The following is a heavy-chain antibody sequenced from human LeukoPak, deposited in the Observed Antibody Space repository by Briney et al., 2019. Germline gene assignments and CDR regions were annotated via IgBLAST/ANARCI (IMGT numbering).Heavy chain of an antibody. CDR1: GFTFSDYY. CDR3: ARDMKRVTYYYDSSGLHAFDI. V-gene: IGHV3-11*05. Sequence: GGSLRLSCAASGFTFSDYYMSWIRQAPGKGLEWVSYISSSSSYTNYADSVKGRFTISRDNAKNSLYLQMNSLRGEDTAVYYCARDMKRVTYYYDSSGLHAFDIWGQGTMVTVSS. D-gene: IGHD3-22*01. CDR2: ISSSSSYT. J-gene: IGHJ3*02.